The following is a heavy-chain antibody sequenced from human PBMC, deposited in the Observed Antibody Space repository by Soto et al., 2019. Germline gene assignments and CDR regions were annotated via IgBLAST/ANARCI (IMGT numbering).Heavy chain of an antibody. V-gene: IGHV4-4*02. D-gene: IGHD6-19*01. Sequence: PSETLSLTCAVSGGSISSSNWWSWVRQPPGKGLEWIGEIYHSGSTNYNPSLKSRVTISVDKSKNQFSLKLSSVTAADTAVYYCASAYSSGWLYTYYYYGMDVWGQGTTVTVSS. CDR2: IYHSGST. CDR3: ASAYSSGWLYTYYYYGMDV. CDR1: GGSISSSNW. J-gene: IGHJ6*02.